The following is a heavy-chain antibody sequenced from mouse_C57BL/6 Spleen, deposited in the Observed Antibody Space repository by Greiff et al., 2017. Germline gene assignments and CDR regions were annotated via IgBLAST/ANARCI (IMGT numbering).Heavy chain of an antibody. J-gene: IGHJ3*01. Sequence: EVQLQQSGPELVKPGASVKISCKASGYTFTDYYMNWVKQSHGKSLEWIGDINPNNGGTSYNQKFKGKATLTVDKSSSTAYMELRSLTSEDSAVYYCARDAHFAYWGQGTLVTGSA. CDR1: GYTFTDYY. CDR3: ARDAHFAY. V-gene: IGHV1-26*01. CDR2: INPNNGGT.